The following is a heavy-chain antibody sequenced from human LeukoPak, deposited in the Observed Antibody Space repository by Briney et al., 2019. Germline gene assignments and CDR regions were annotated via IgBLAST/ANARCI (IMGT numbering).Heavy chain of an antibody. CDR1: EFTFDDSG. CDR2: TNWNGRST. J-gene: IGHJ4*02. D-gene: IGHD2-15*01. V-gene: IGHV3-20*04. CDR3: AKGGWSTSLDF. Sequence: PGGSLRLSCAASEFTFDDSGMTWVRQAPGKGLEWVSGTNWNGRSTGYADSVKGRFTISRDNAKNSLYLQMNSLSAADTAVYYCAKGGWSTSLDFWGQGTLVTVSS.